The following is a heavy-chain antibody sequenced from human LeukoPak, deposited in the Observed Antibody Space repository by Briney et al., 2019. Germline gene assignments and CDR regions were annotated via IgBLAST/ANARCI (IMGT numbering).Heavy chain of an antibody. V-gene: IGHV1-18*01. J-gene: IGHJ5*02. CDR2: ISAYNGNT. CDR1: GYTFTSYG. Sequence: ASVKVSCKASGYTFTSYGISWVRQAPGQGLEWMGWISAYNGNTNYAQKLQGRVTMTTDTSTSTAYMELRSLRSDDTAVYYCARVGVQWFGEFIKDNWFDPWGQGTLVTVSS. CDR3: ARVGVQWFGEFIKDNWFDP. D-gene: IGHD3-10*01.